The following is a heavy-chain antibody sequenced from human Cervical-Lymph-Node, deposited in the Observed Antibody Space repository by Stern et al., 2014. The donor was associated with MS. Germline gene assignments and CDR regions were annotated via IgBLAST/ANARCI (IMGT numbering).Heavy chain of an antibody. CDR2: ITSIGNYI. Sequence: EVQLVESGGGLVKPGGSLRLSCAASGFTFSSYNMNWIRQAPGKGLEWVSSITSIGNYIYYADTVKGRFTISRDNAKNSLYLQMNNLRAEDTAVYYGGRDSSPGGSTPEVGLWGQGTLVTVSS. D-gene: IGHD2-2*01. J-gene: IGHJ4*02. CDR3: GRDSSPGGSTPEVGL. V-gene: IGHV3-21*01. CDR1: GFTFSSYN.